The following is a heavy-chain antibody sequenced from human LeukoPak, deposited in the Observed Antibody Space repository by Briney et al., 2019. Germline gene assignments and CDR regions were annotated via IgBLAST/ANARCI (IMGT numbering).Heavy chain of an antibody. J-gene: IGHJ4*02. CDR2: IYYSGST. CDR1: GGSIRSSSYH. D-gene: IGHD2-15*01. CDR3: ARRYCTGGNCYFLGTIFM. Sequence: SETLSLTCTVSGGSIRSSSYHWGWIRQPPGKGLEWIGSIYYSGSTYYNPSLKSRVTISVDTSKNQFSLKLSSVTAADTAVYYCARRYCTGGNCYFLGTIFMWGQGTLVTVSS. V-gene: IGHV4-39*01.